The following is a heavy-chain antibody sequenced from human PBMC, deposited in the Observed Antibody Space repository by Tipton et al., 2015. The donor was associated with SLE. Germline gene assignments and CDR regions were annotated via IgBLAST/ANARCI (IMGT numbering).Heavy chain of an antibody. CDR2: INHSGST. CDR3: ARAPGLERSYYYYYYMDV. V-gene: IGHV4-34*01. J-gene: IGHJ6*03. CDR1: GVSIRTYY. Sequence: TLSLTCTVSGVSIRTYYWSWIRQSPGKGLEWIGDINHSGSTNYNSSLKSRVTISVDTSKNQFSLRLSSVTAADTAVYYCARAPGLERSYYYYYYMDVWGKGTTVTVSS. D-gene: IGHD1-1*01.